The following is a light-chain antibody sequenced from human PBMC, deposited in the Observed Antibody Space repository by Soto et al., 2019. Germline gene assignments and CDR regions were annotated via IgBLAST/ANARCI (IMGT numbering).Light chain of an antibody. CDR2: DSD. Sequence: QSVLTQPPSVSAAPGQKVTIFCSGSSSTIGNNYVSWYQQLPGTAPKVLIYDSDKRPSGIPDRFSGSKSGTSATLGITGLQTGDEADYYCGTWDTTLGAGGVFGGGTKLTVL. CDR1: SSTIGNNY. CDR3: GTWDTTLGAGGV. V-gene: IGLV1-51*01. J-gene: IGLJ2*01.